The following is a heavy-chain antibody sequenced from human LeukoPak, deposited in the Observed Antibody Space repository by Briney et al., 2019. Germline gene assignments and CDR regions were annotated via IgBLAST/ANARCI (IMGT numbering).Heavy chain of an antibody. J-gene: IGHJ4*02. V-gene: IGHV4-4*07. D-gene: IGHD2-2*01. CDR3: AREGPATFDY. CDR2: IYTSGST. CDR1: GGSISNYH. Sequence: NPSGTLSLTCTVSGGSISNYHWSWIRQPAGKGLEWIGRIYTSGSTNYNPSLKSRVTMSVDTSKNQFSLKLRSVTAADTAVYYCAREGPATFDYWGQGTLVTVSS.